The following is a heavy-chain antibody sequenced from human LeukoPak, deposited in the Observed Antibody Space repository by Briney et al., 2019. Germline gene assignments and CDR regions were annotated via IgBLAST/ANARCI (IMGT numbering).Heavy chain of an antibody. J-gene: IGHJ5*02. CDR2: INPSGGST. D-gene: IGHD6-13*01. CDR1: GYTFTSYY. CDR3: ARMKLAQNWFDP. V-gene: IGHV1-46*01. Sequence: ASVTVSCKASGYTFTSYYMHWVRQAPGQGLEWMGIINPSGGSTSYAQKFQGRVTMTRDMSTSTVYMELSSLRSEDTAVYYCARMKLAQNWFDPWGQGTLVTVSS.